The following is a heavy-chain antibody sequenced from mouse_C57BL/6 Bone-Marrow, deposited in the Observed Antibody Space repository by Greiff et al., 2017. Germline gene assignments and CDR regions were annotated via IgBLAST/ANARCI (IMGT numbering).Heavy chain of an antibody. Sequence: EVHLVESGGDLVKPGGSLKLSCAASGFTFSSYGMSWVRQTPDKRLEWVATISSGGSYTYYPDSVKGRFTISRDNAKNTLYLQMSSLKSEDTAMYYCARQGNFYGRAYWGQGTLVTVSA. CDR2: ISSGGSYT. J-gene: IGHJ3*01. D-gene: IGHD2-1*01. CDR3: ARQGNFYGRAY. CDR1: GFTFSSYG. V-gene: IGHV5-6*01.